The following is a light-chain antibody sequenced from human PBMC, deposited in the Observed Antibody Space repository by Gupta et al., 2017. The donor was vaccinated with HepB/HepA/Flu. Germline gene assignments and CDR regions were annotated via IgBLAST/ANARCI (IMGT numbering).Light chain of an antibody. CDR2: DAY. Sequence: SQTLATRPVCTGEGATLPCRSSHAIHSNLAWYRQRPGQAPRLLIYDAYFRSTGIPARFSGGGSGTEFTLTISSLQSEDFAVYYCQQYEKWPPWTFGQGTKVEV. CDR1: HAIHSN. J-gene: IGKJ1*01. V-gene: IGKV3-15*01. CDR3: QQYEKWPPWT.